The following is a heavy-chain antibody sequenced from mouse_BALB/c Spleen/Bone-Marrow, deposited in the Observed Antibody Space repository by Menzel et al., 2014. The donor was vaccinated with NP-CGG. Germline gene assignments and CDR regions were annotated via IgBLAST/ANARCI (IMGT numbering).Heavy chain of an antibody. V-gene: IGHV1-69*02. CDR2: IYPSDRYT. D-gene: IGHD1-1*01. CDR1: GYTFTSYW. J-gene: IGHJ4*01. Sequence: QVQLQQSGAELVRPGASVKLSCRASGYTFTSYWINWVKQRPGQGLEWIGNIYPSDRYTNYNHRFKDKATLTVDKSSGTAYMQLSSPTSEDSAVYYCTRYGNSHYYAMDYWGQGTSVTVSS. CDR3: TRYGNSHYYAMDY.